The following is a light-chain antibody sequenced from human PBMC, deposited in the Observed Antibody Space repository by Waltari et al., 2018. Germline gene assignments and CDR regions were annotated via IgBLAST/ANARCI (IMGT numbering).Light chain of an antibody. CDR1: RSKIGSET. CDR3: AAWDDSLHAWV. CDR2: NDN. V-gene: IGLV1-44*01. J-gene: IGLJ3*02. Sequence: QSVLTQPPSGSGTPGQRVTISCSGGRSKIGSETVNWYQQLPGTAPKVLIYNDNQRPSGVPDRFSGSKSGTSASLAISGLQSEDEADYYCAAWDDSLHAWVFGGGTKLTVL.